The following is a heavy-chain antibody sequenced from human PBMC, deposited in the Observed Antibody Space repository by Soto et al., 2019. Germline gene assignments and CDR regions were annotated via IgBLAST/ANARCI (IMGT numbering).Heavy chain of an antibody. CDR2: ISHDGSNK. D-gene: IGHD3-22*01. Sequence: PGGSLRLSCAASGFTFSSYVMYWVRQAPGKGLEWVAVISHDGSNKYYADSVKGRFTISRDNSKNTLYLQMNSLRAEDTAVYYCARAEYHYDRSGYYSPFDYWGQGSLVTVSS. V-gene: IGHV3-30-3*01. CDR1: GFTFSSYV. CDR3: ARAEYHYDRSGYYSPFDY. J-gene: IGHJ4*02.